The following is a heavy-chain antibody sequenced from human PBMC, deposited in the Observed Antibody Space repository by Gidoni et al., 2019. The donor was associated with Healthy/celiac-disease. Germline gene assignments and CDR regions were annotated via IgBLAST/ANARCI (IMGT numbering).Heavy chain of an antibody. V-gene: IGHV3-64*01. CDR2: ISSNGGST. CDR3: ARYNWDAGFDY. Sequence: EVQLVESGGGLVQPGGSLRLSCAASGFTFSSYAMHWVRQAPGKGLEYVSAISSNGGSTYYANSVKGRFTISRDNSKNTLYLQMGSLRAEDMAVYYCARYNWDAGFDYWGQGTLVTVSS. CDR1: GFTFSSYA. J-gene: IGHJ4*02. D-gene: IGHD1-1*01.